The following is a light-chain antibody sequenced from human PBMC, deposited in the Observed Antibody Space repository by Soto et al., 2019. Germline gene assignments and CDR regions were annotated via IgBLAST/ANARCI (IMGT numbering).Light chain of an antibody. V-gene: IGLV2-14*01. CDR1: SGDIGSYNR. Sequence: QSARTQPASVSGSPGQSITSSCTGTSGDIGSYNRVSWYQQHPGKAPKLIIYEVTDRPSGVSNRFSGSKSGNTASLTISGLQAEDEAEYYCSSYTNINTRACVFGTGTKVTV. J-gene: IGLJ1*01. CDR2: EVT. CDR3: SSYTNINTRACV.